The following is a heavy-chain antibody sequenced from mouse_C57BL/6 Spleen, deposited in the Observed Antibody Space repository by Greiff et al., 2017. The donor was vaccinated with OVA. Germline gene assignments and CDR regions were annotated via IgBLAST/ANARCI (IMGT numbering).Heavy chain of an antibody. CDR1: GYTFTDYY. J-gene: IGHJ2*01. Sequence: QVQLQQSGAELVRPGASVKLSCKASGYTFTDYYINWVKQRPGQGLEWIARIYPGSGNTYYNEKFKGKATLTAEKSSSTAYMQLSSLTSEDSAVYFCAREGAGTVSDYWGQGTTLTVSS. CDR3: AREGAGTVSDY. V-gene: IGHV1-76*01. D-gene: IGHD4-1*01. CDR2: IYPGSGNT.